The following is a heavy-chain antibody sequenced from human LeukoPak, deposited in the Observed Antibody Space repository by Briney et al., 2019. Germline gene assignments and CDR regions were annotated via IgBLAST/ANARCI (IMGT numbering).Heavy chain of an antibody. CDR1: GFTFSSYA. V-gene: IGHV3-23*01. J-gene: IGHJ4*02. CDR2: ISGSGGST. CDR3: AKDLQSRRILYGHYFDY. D-gene: IGHD3-3*02. Sequence: GGSLRLSCAASGFTFSSYAMSWVRQAPGKGLEWVSAISGSGGSTYYADSVKGRFTISRDNSKNTLYLQMNSLRAEDTAVYYCAKDLQSRRILYGHYFDYWGQGTLVTVSS.